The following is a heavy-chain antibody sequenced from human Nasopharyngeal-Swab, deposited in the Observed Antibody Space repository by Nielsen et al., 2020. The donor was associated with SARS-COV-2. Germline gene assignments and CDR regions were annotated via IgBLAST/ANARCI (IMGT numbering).Heavy chain of an antibody. J-gene: IGHJ6*01. Sequence: GESLKISCAASGFTFSDYYMSWIRQAPGKGLEWVSYISSSGSTIYYAASVKGRFTISRDNAKNSLYLQMNSLRAEDTAVYYCARENYYNGMDVWGQGTTVTVSS. CDR1: GFTFSDYY. V-gene: IGHV3-11*01. CDR2: ISSSGSTI. CDR3: ARENYYNGMDV.